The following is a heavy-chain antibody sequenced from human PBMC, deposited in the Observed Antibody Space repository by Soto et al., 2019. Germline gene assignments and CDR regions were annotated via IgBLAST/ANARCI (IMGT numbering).Heavy chain of an antibody. CDR2: ISSSSSYI. Sequence: EVQLVESGGGLVKPGGSLRLSCAASGFTFSSYSMNWVXXXXXXXXXXXSSISSSSSYIYYADSVKGRFTISRDNAKXXXXXXXXXXXXXXXXXXXXXXXXXXXXXXXXGMDVWGQGTTVTVSS. J-gene: IGHJ6*02. CDR1: GFTFSSYS. V-gene: IGHV3-21*01. CDR3: XXXXXXXXXXXXGMDV.